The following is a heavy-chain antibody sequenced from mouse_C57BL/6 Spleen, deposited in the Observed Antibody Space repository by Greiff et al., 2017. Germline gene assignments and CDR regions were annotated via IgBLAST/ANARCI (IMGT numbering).Heavy chain of an antibody. D-gene: IGHD4-1*01. Sequence: QVQLQQPGAELVKPGASVTMSCKASGYTFPSYWITWVKQRPGQGLEWIGDIYPGSGSTNYNEKFKSKATLTVDTSSSTAYMQLSSLTSEDSAVYYCARGGTGTGYFDYWGQGTTLTVSS. J-gene: IGHJ2*01. CDR2: IYPGSGST. V-gene: IGHV1-55*01. CDR3: ARGGTGTGYFDY. CDR1: GYTFPSYW.